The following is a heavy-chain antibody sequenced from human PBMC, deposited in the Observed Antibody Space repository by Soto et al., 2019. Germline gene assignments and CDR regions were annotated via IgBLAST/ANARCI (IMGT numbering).Heavy chain of an antibody. V-gene: IGHV3-33*01. CDR1: GFNLNSHA. CDR2: IWYDGNNR. J-gene: IGHJ4*01. CDR3: ARSPDYGGFPDF. D-gene: IGHD3-16*01. Sequence: QVHLVESGGGVVQPGKSLRLSCVASGFNLNSHAIHWVRQAPGKGLEWVAVIWYDGNNRYYAESAKGRFTISRDDSKNTVYLQLNSLRVEDTAVFYCARSPDYGGFPDFWGQGTLVTVSS.